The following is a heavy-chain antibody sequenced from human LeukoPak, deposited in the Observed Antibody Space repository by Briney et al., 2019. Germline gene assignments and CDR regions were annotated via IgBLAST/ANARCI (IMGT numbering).Heavy chain of an antibody. CDR2: IGYSGTDT. D-gene: IGHD2-8*02. V-gene: IGHV3-30*02. CDR1: GFTFSSFG. Sequence: GGSLRLSCAASGFTFSSFGIHWVRQAPGEGLEWVSYIGYSGTDTYYADSVKGRFTISRDNSKNTVHLQVNSLRAADTALYSCARDLTERKYYIAFWGQGTLVTVSS. CDR3: ARDLTERKYYIAF. J-gene: IGHJ4*02.